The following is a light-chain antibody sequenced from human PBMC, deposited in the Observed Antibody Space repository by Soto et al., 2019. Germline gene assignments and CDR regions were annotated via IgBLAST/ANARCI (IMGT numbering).Light chain of an antibody. V-gene: IGLV2-14*01. Sequence: QSALTQPASVSGSPGQSITISCTGTSSDVGGYNYVSWFQQHPGKAPKLMIYEVSNRPSGVSNRFSGSRSGNTASLTISGLQSEDEAEYYCNSYTNNNTFVCGTGTKVTVL. CDR1: SSDVGGYNY. CDR2: EVS. CDR3: NSYTNNNTFV. J-gene: IGLJ1*01.